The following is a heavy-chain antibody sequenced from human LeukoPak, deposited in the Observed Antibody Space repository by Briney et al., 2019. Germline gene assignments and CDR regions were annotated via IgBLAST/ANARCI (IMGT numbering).Heavy chain of an antibody. CDR3: ARDNWNDGDAFDI. J-gene: IGHJ3*02. CDR1: GFTFRSYW. CDR2: INSDGSST. D-gene: IGHD1-20*01. V-gene: IGHV3-74*01. Sequence: PWGSLSLSFAASGFTFRSYWMHWVRQAPGKGLVWVSRINSDGSSTRYADSVKGRFTISRDNAKNTVSLEMNSLRAEDTAVYYCARDNWNDGDAFDIWGQGTMVTVSS.